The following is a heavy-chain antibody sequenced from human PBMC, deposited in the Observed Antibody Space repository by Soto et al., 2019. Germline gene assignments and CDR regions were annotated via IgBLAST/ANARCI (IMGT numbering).Heavy chain of an antibody. CDR2: IYGGDSDT. CDR1: GYSFIHYW. D-gene: IGHD3-3*01. CDR3: ARGVGAKDF. V-gene: IGHV5-51*01. J-gene: IGHJ4*02. Sequence: GESLKISCQASGYSFIHYWIAWVRQVPGKGLEWMGIIYGGDSDTRYSPSFQGHVTFSVDKSITTAYLHWTSLTASDTGIYYCARGVGAKDFWGQGTLVTVSS.